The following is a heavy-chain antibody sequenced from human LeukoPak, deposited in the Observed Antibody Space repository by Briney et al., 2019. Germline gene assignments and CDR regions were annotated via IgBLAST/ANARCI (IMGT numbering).Heavy chain of an antibody. D-gene: IGHD3-22*01. Sequence: GDSVKVSCKASGYTFTSYGISWVRQAPGQGLEWMGWISAYNGNTNYAQKLQGRVTMTTDTSTSTAYMELRSLRSDDTAVYYCARGGPYYYDSSGYYYFDYWGQGTLVTVSS. J-gene: IGHJ4*02. CDR1: GYTFTSYG. CDR3: ARGGPYYYDSSGYYYFDY. V-gene: IGHV1-18*01. CDR2: ISAYNGNT.